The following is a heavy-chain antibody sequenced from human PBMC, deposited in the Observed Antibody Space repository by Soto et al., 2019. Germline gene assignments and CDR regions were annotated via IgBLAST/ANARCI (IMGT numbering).Heavy chain of an antibody. J-gene: IGHJ4*02. Sequence: EVQVVESGGDLVKPGGSLRLSCASSGFTFSTYTMNWVRQAPGKGLEWVSSINGRGNYIYYAESVKGRFTISRDNAKNSLYQQKDTLRAHDTALYYCVREYGKVVTNSAFDNWSLGALVTVSS. D-gene: IGHD1-26*01. CDR2: INGRGNYI. V-gene: IGHV3-21*01. CDR3: VREYGKVVTNSAFDN. CDR1: GFTFSTYT.